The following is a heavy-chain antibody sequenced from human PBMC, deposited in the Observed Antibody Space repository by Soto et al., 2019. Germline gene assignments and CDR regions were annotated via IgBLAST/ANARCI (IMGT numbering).Heavy chain of an antibody. CDR3: ARGGVGAVDP. Sequence: QVQLQESGPGLVKPSETLSLTCTVSGGSVSSGSYYWSWIRQPPGKGLEWIGYIYYSGSTNYNPSLKSRVTISVDTSKNQFSLKLSAVTAADTAVYYCARGGVGAVDPWGQGTLVTVSS. V-gene: IGHV4-61*01. CDR2: IYYSGST. D-gene: IGHD1-26*01. J-gene: IGHJ5*02. CDR1: GGSVSSGSYY.